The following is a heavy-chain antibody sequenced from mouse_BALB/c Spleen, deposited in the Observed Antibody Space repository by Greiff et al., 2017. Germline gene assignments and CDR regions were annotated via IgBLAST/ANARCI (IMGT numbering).Heavy chain of an antibody. CDR2: IYPGSGST. D-gene: IGHD2-4*01. CDR1: GYTFTSYW. CDR3: TRSWDYDRYYFDY. V-gene: IGHV1S22*01. J-gene: IGHJ2*01. Sequence: LQQPGSELVRPGASVKLSCKASGYTFTSYWMHWVKQRPGQGLEWIGNIYPGSGSTNYDEKFKSKATLTVDTSSSTAYMQLSSLTSEDSAVYYCTRSWDYDRYYFDYWGQGTTLTVSS.